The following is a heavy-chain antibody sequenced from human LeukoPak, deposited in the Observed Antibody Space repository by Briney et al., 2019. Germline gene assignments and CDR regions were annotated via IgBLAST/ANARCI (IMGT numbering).Heavy chain of an antibody. Sequence: GGSLRLSCVGSDFTFANYAMTWGRLTPGKGLEWVSSIKGSGSYAMYADSVSGRFTTSRDNSRNTIFLQMTSLRAEDTAIYYCGRDPNGDYIGAFEFWGLGTLVSVSS. CDR2: IKGSGSYA. V-gene: IGHV3-23*01. J-gene: IGHJ3*01. CDR3: GRDPNGDYIGAFEF. D-gene: IGHD4-17*01. CDR1: DFTFANYA.